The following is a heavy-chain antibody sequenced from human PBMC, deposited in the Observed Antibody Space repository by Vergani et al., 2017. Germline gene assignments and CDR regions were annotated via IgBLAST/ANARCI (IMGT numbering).Heavy chain of an antibody. Sequence: EVQLVQSGAEVKKPGESLRISCKGSGYSFTSYWISWVRQMPGKGLEWMGRIDPSDSYTNYSPSFQGHVTISADKSISTAYVQWSSLKASDTAMYYCARVNTFGGVNGELDYWGQGTLVTVSS. CDR1: GYSFTSYW. D-gene: IGHD3-16*01. J-gene: IGHJ4*02. V-gene: IGHV5-10-1*01. CDR2: IDPSDSYT. CDR3: ARVNTFGGVNGELDY.